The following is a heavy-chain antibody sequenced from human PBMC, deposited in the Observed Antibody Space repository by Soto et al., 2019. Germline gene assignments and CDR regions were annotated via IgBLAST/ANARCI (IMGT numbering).Heavy chain of an antibody. V-gene: IGHV2-5*02. J-gene: IGHJ5*02. CDR3: AHRLGITMVRGAPNWIDP. CDR1: GFSLSTSGVG. CDR2: IYWDDDK. D-gene: IGHD3-10*01. Sequence: SGPTLVNPTQTLTLTCTFSGFSLSTSGVGVGWIRQPPGKALEWLALIYWDDDKRYSPSRKSRLTITKDTSKNQVVLTMTNMDPVDTAPYYCAHRLGITMVRGAPNWIDPSGQGTLVTVST.